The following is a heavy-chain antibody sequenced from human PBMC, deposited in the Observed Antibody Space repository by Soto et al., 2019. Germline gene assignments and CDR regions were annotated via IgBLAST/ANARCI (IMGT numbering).Heavy chain of an antibody. CDR2: TYYRSKWYN. J-gene: IGHJ3*02. V-gene: IGHV6-1*01. D-gene: IGHD6-6*01. CDR1: GDSVSRNSAA. Sequence: SQTPSLPCAMSGDSVSRNSAAWNWIRQSPSGGLEWLGRTYYRSKWYNDYAVSVKSRITINPDTSKNQFSLQLNSVTPEDTAVYYCARNPTEYSSSSLAGFDIWGQGTMVTVSS. CDR3: ARNPTEYSSSSLAGFDI.